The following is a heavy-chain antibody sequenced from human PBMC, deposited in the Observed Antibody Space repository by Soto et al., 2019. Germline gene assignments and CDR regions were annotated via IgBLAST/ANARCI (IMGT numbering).Heavy chain of an antibody. D-gene: IGHD1-26*01. Sequence: GGSLRLSCAASGFTFSSYGMHWVRQAPGKGLEWVAVISYDGSNKYYADSVKGRFTISRDNSKNTLYLQMNSLRAEDTAVYYCAKDWDREGAFDIWGNGTMVTVSS. CDR2: ISYDGSNK. J-gene: IGHJ3*02. CDR1: GFTFSSYG. V-gene: IGHV3-30*18. CDR3: AKDWDREGAFDI.